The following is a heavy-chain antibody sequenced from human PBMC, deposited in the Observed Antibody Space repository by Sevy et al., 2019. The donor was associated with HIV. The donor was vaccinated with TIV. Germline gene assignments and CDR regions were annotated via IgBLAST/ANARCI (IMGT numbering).Heavy chain of an antibody. CDR1: GFTFFAYT. D-gene: IGHD3-3*02. CDR2: ISYDINNK. CDR3: ARDLASSGNGLDV. J-gene: IGHJ6*02. Sequence: GGSLRLSCAASGFTFFAYTMHWVRQAPGKGLEWVALISYDINNKYYADSVKGQFTISRDNSKNTLYLQMNSLRPEETAVYYCARDLASSGNGLDVWGQGTTVTVSS. V-gene: IGHV3-30-3*01.